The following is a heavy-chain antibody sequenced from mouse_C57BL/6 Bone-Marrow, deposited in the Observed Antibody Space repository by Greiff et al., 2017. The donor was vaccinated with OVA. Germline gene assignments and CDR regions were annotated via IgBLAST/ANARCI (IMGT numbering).Heavy chain of an antibody. CDR1: GFTFSSYA. CDR2: ISDGGSYT. D-gene: IGHD2-5*01. J-gene: IGHJ1*03. CDR3: ARGGHYSNYVGV. V-gene: IGHV5-4*03. Sequence: EVKLVESGGGLVKPGGSLKLSCAASGFTFSSYAMSWVRQTPEKRLEWVATISDGGSYTYYPDNVKGRFTITTDNAKNNLYLQMSNLKSEDTAMYYSARGGHYSNYVGVWGTGTTVTVSS.